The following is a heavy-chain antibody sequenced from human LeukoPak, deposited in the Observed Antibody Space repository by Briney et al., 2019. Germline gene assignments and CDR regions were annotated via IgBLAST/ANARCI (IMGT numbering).Heavy chain of an antibody. CDR2: IRSSGSTI. J-gene: IGHJ4*02. CDR3: ARGPDWDWDFDY. CDR1: GSTFSDYY. D-gene: IGHD3-9*01. Sequence: PGGSLRLSCAASGSTFSDYYMSWIRQAPGKGLEGVSYIRSSGSTIYYADSVKGRFTISRDNAKNSLYLQMNSLRAEDTAVYYCARGPDWDWDFDYWGQGTLVTVSS. V-gene: IGHV3-11*04.